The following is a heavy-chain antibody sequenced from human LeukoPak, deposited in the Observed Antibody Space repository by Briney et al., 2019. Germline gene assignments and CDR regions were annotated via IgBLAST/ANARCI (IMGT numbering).Heavy chain of an antibody. Sequence: GGSLRLSCVASGFTFSNYGMSWVRQAPEKGLEWVSAISGSGDSTYYADSVEGRFTISRDNSKNTLYLQMNSLRDEDAAVYYCAKAPVTSCRGAFCYPFDYWGQGTLVTVSS. CDR3: AKAPVTSCRGAFCYPFDY. J-gene: IGHJ4*02. CDR1: GFTFSNYG. V-gene: IGHV3-23*01. D-gene: IGHD2-15*01. CDR2: ISGSGDST.